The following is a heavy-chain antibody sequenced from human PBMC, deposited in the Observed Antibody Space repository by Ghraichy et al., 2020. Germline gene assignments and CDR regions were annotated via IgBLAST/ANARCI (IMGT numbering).Heavy chain of an antibody. J-gene: IGHJ4*02. CDR2: IIPIFGAP. CDR1: GDTFSDYA. Sequence: SVKVSCKASGDTFSDYALSWVRQAPGQGPEWMGGIIPIFGAPTYAQRFQDRVTISADESTRTVYMELSSLRSDDPAIYYCVTGGSCGGDCYMYYFDYWGQGTLVIVSS. D-gene: IGHD2-21*02. CDR3: VTGGSCGGDCYMYYFDY. V-gene: IGHV1-69*13.